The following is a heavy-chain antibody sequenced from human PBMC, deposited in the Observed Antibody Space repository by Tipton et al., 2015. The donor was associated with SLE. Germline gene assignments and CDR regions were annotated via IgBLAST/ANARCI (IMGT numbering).Heavy chain of an antibody. V-gene: IGHV4-34*01. CDR3: ASASSGSYFYYYYYYMDV. Sequence: LRLSCAVYGGSFSGYYWSWIRQPPGKGLEWIGEINHSGSTNYNPSLKSRVTISVDTSKNQFSLKLSSVTAADTAVYYCASASSGSYFYYYYYYMDVWGKGTTVTVSS. J-gene: IGHJ6*03. D-gene: IGHD3-10*01. CDR1: GGSFSGYY. CDR2: INHSGST.